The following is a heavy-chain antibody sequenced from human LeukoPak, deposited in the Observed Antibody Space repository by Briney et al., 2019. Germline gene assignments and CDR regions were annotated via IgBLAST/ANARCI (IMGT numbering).Heavy chain of an antibody. CDR2: INHSGST. Sequence: PSETLSLTCTVSGGSISSYYWSWIRQPPGKGLEWIGEINHSGSTNYNPSLKSRVTISVDTSKNQFSLKLSSVTAADTAVYYCARGGRYGRPKNYYYYMDVWGKGTTVTVSS. D-gene: IGHD2-15*01. J-gene: IGHJ6*03. CDR3: ARGGRYGRPKNYYYYMDV. V-gene: IGHV4-34*01. CDR1: GGSISSYY.